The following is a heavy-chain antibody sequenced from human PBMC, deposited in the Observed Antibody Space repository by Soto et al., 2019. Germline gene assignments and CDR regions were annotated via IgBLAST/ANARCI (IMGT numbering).Heavy chain of an antibody. CDR1: GGSISSYY. CDR3: AXESRYSYGYYYYYGMDV. V-gene: IGHV4-59*01. J-gene: IGHJ6*02. D-gene: IGHD5-18*01. Sequence: SETLSLTCTVSGGSISSYYWSWIRQPPGKGLEWIGYIYYSGSTNYNPSLKSRVTISVDTSKNQFSLKLSSVTAADTAVYYCAXESRYSYGYYYYYGMDVWGQGTTVTVSS. CDR2: IYYSGST.